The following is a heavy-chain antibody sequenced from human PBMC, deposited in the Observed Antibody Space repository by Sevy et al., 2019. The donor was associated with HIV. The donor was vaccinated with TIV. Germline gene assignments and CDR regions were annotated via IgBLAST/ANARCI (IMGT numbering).Heavy chain of an antibody. CDR2: IYNSGSS. CDR3: ASYYYDSSGPGSWFDP. D-gene: IGHD3-22*01. Sequence: SETLSLTCTVSGGSTNTYFWTWIRQPPGKGLEWIGYIYNSGSSNYNPSFKSRVTISVDTSKNQVSLKLSSVTAADTAVYYCASYYYDSSGPGSWFDPWGQGTLVTVSS. V-gene: IGHV4-59*01. J-gene: IGHJ5*02. CDR1: GGSTNTYF.